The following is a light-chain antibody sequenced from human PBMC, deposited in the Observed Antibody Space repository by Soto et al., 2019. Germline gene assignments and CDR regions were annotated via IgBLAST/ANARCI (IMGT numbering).Light chain of an antibody. J-gene: IGKJ4*02. Sequence: EIVLTQPPGALSLSRGERAARSCRASQSVSNNYLAWYQQKPGQAPRLLIYGASNRATGIPARFSGSGSGTDFTLTISSLEPEDFAVYYCQHRSNGPLTFGGAT. CDR3: QHRSNGPLT. CDR1: QSVSNNY. CDR2: GAS. V-gene: IGKV3-11*01.